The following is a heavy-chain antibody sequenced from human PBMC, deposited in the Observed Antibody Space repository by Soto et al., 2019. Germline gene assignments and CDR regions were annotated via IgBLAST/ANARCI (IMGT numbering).Heavy chain of an antibody. CDR1: GFTFSSYG. D-gene: IGHD5-18*01. CDR3: ARDSRWLQHIFDS. J-gene: IGHJ4*02. V-gene: IGHV3-30*03. CDR2: ISNDGSNK. Sequence: PGGSLRLSCAASGFTFSSYGMHWVRQAPGKGLEWVAVISNDGSNKDYADSVKGRFTVSRDNSKNTLDLQMNSLRVEDTAVYSCARDSRWLQHIFDSWGQGTLVNVSS.